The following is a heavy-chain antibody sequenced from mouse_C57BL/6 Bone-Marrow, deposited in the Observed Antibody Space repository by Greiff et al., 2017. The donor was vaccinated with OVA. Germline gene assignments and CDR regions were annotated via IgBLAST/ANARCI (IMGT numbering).Heavy chain of an antibody. V-gene: IGHV1-82*01. CDR1: GYAFSSSW. Sequence: VKLQQSGPELVKPGASVKISCKASGYAFSSSWMNWVKQRPGKGLEWIGRIYPGDGDTNYNGKFKGKATLTVDKSSSTAYMQLSSLTSEDSAVYYCAKFITTVVNYAMDYWGQGTSVTVSS. J-gene: IGHJ4*01. D-gene: IGHD1-1*01. CDR3: AKFITTVVNYAMDY. CDR2: IYPGDGDT.